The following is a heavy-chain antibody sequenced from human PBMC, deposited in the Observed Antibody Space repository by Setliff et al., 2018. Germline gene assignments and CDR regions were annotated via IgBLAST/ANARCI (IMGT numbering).Heavy chain of an antibody. CDR1: GFTFSSYS. J-gene: IGHJ3*02. Sequence: PGGSLRHSCAASGFTFSSYSMNWVRQAPGKGLEWVSYISSSSSTIYYADSVKGRFTISRDNAKNSLYLQMNSLRAEDTAVYYCARGTFGGVIAASDAFDIWGQGTMVTVSS. D-gene: IGHD3-16*02. CDR2: ISSSSSTI. V-gene: IGHV3-48*01. CDR3: ARGTFGGVIAASDAFDI.